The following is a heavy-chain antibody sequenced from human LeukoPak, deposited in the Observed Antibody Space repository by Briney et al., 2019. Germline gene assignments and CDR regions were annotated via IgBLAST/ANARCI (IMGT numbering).Heavy chain of an antibody. V-gene: IGHV3-23*01. CDR3: AKDTPGETAMGGVNTFDP. CDR1: GFTFSSYT. J-gene: IGHJ5*02. Sequence: GGSLRLSCAASGFTFSSYTMSWVRQAPGKGLEWVSAISGSGGSTYYADSVKGRFTISRDNSKNTLYLQMNSLRAEDTAVYYCAKDTPGETAMGGVNTFDPWGQGTLVTVSS. CDR2: ISGSGGST. D-gene: IGHD5-18*01.